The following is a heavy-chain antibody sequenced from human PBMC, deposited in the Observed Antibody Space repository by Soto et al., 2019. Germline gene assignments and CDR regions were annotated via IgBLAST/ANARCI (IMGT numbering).Heavy chain of an antibody. J-gene: IGHJ4*02. D-gene: IGHD3-22*01. CDR2: INHSGST. Sequence: SDTLSLTCAVYGGSFSGYYWSWIRQPPGKGLEWIGEINHSGSTNYNPSLKSRVTISVDTSKNQFSLKLSSVTAADTAVYYCARGAPDDYYDSSGYYYFDYWGQGTLVTVSS. CDR1: GGSFSGYY. V-gene: IGHV4-34*01. CDR3: ARGAPDDYYDSSGYYYFDY.